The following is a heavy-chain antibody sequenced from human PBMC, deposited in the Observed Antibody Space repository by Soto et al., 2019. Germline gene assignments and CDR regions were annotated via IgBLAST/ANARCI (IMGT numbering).Heavy chain of an antibody. J-gene: IGHJ4*02. CDR3: ARDQRNYGSGSYYTYYFDY. V-gene: IGHV3-21*01. Sequence: VGSVRLSCAASGFTFSSYSMNWVRQAPGKGLEWVSSISSSSSYIYYADSVKGRFTISRDNAKNSLYLQMNSLRAEDTAVYYCARDQRNYGSGSYYTYYFDYWGQGTLVTVSS. D-gene: IGHD3-10*01. CDR2: ISSSSSYI. CDR1: GFTFSSYS.